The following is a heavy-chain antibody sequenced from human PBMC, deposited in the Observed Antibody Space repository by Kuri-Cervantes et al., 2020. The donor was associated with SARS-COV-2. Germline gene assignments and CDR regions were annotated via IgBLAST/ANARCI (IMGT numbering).Heavy chain of an antibody. CDR1: GFTFSSYE. J-gene: IGHJ4*02. V-gene: IGHV3-48*03. D-gene: IGHD1-26*01. CDR3: ARDLSQGLLRN. Sequence: GGSLRLSGAASGFTFSSYEMNWVRQAPGKGLEWVSYISSSGSTIYYADSVKGRFTISRDNAKNSLYLQMNSLRAEDTAVYYCARDLSQGLLRNWGQGTLVTVSS. CDR2: ISSSGSTI.